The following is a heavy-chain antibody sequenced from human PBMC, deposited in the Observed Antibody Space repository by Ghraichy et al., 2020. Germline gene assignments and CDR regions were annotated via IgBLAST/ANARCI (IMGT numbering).Heavy chain of an antibody. CDR1: GFTFSSHW. V-gene: IGHV3-74*01. CDR3: ARDQPILGVDY. Sequence: GGSLRLSCAASGFTFSSHWMHWVRQAPGKGLVWVSRINYDGTIANYADSVKGRFTISRDNAKNTLYLQMNSLRAEDTSVYYCARDQPILGVDYWGQGTLVTVSS. CDR2: INYDGTIA. D-gene: IGHD3-3*01. J-gene: IGHJ4*02.